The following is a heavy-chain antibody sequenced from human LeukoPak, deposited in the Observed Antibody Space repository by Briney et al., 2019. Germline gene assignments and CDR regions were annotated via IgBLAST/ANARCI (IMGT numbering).Heavy chain of an antibody. CDR3: ARDMFADFWSGHNWFDP. CDR2: ISSSSSYI. Sequence: WGSLRLSCAASGFTFSSYSMNWVRQAPGKGLEWVSSISSSSSYIYYADSVKGRFTISRDNAKNSLYLQMNSLRAEDTAVYYCARDMFADFWSGHNWFDPWGQGTLVTVSS. CDR1: GFTFSSYS. D-gene: IGHD3-3*01. J-gene: IGHJ5*02. V-gene: IGHV3-21*01.